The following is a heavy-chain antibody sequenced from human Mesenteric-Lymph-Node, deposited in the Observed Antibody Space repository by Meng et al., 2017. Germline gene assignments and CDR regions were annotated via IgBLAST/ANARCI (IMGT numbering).Heavy chain of an antibody. J-gene: IGHJ4*02. CDR3: AKGRGYSYGQGIDY. V-gene: IGHV3-23*01. CDR1: GFTFDDYG. D-gene: IGHD5-18*01. CDR2: ISYGGGGT. Sequence: GESLKISCAASGFTFDDYGMSWVRQAPGKGLEWVSGISYGGGGTYDADSVKGRFTISRDNSQNTMYLQMNSLRAEDTAVYYCAKGRGYSYGQGIDYWGQGTLVTVSS.